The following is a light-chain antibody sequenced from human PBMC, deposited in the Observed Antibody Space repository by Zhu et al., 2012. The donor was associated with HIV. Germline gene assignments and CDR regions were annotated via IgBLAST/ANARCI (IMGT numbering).Light chain of an antibody. CDR3: QQYDTSPMT. V-gene: IGKV3-20*01. CDR2: GTF. CDR1: QSVGSRY. J-gene: IGKJ1*01. Sequence: EIELTQSPGTLSLSPGDRATLSCRASQSVGSRYLAWYQQNPGQALRLLIYGTFNRATGVPDRFSGSGSGTDFTLTITRLESEDFAVYYCQQYDTSPMTFGQGTKVEV.